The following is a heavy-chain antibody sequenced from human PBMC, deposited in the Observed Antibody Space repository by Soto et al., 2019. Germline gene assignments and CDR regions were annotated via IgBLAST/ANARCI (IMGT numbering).Heavy chain of an antibody. CDR1: GYTFTRYG. CDR2: ISAYNGNT. J-gene: IGHJ6*02. CDR3: ARGALDIVVVPAAIDGMDV. V-gene: IGHV1-18*01. Sequence: ASVKVSCKASGYTFTRYGISWVRQAPGQGLEWMGWISAYNGNTNYAQKLQGRVTMTTDTSTSTAYMELRSLRSDDTAVYYCARGALDIVVVPAAIDGMDVWGQGTTVTVSS. D-gene: IGHD2-2*01.